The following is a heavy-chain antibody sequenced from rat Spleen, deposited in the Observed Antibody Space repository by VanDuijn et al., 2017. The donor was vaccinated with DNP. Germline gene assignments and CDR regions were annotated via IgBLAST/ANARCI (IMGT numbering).Heavy chain of an antibody. J-gene: IGHJ2*01. CDR2: ISYDGSST. CDR3: ARWNSGHFDY. Sequence: EVQLVESGGGLVQPGRSLKLSCAASGFTFSDYNMAWVRQAPKKGLEWVATISYDGSSTSYRDSVKGRFTVSRDNAKNTLYLQMNSLRSEDMATYYCARWNSGHFDYWGQGVMVTVSS. D-gene: IGHD4-3*01. CDR1: GFTFSDYN. V-gene: IGHV5-7*01.